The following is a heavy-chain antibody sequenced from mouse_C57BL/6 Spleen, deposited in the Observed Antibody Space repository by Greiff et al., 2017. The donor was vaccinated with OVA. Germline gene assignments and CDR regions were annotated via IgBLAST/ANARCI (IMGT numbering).Heavy chain of an antibody. D-gene: IGHD2-3*01. CDR3: ATFGDDYYPLPFDY. CDR1: GYSITSGYY. CDR2: ISYDGSN. Sequence: EVQLQESGPGLVKPSQSLSLTCSVTGYSITSGYYWNWIRQFPGNKLEWMGYISYDGSNNYNPALKNRISITRDTSKNQFFLKLNSVTTEDTATYYGATFGDDYYPLPFDYWGQGTTLTVSA. V-gene: IGHV3-6*01. J-gene: IGHJ2*01.